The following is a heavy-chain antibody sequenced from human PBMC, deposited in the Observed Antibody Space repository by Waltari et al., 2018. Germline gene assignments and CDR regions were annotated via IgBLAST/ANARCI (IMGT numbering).Heavy chain of an antibody. CDR1: GYTFTDYY. J-gene: IGHJ4*02. CDR3: AAIPLSIAARHLSNFDY. Sequence: EVQLVQSGAEVKKPGATVKISCKASGYTFTDYYMHWVQQAPGKGLEWMGRVDPEDGETIYAEKFQGRVTITADTSTDTAYMELSSLRSEDTAVYYCAAIPLSIAARHLSNFDYWGQGTLVTVSS. D-gene: IGHD6-6*01. CDR2: VDPEDGET. V-gene: IGHV1-69-2*01.